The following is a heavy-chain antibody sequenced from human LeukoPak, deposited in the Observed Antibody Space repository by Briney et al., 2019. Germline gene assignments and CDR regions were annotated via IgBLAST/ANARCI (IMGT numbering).Heavy chain of an antibody. D-gene: IGHD6-6*01. CDR1: GSTFSSYW. CDR2: INSDGSST. Sequence: TGGSLRLSCAASGSTFSSYWMHWVRHAPGKGLVWVSRINSDGSSTSYADSVKGRFTISRDNAKNTLYLQMNSLRAEDTAVYYCTREGSIAARPPDYWGQGTLVTVSS. CDR3: TREGSIAARPPDY. J-gene: IGHJ4*02. V-gene: IGHV3-74*01.